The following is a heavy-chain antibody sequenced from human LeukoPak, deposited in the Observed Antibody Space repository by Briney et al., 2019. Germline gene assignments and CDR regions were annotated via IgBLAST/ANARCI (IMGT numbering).Heavy chain of an antibody. V-gene: IGHV3-23*01. CDR3: AKGYYDYVWGSYYFDY. CDR2: ISGSGGST. Sequence: GVSLRLSCAASGFTFSSYGMRWARQPPGKGLEWASAISGSGGSTYYADSVKGRFTISRDNSRDTLYLQMNSLRAEDTAVYYCAKGYYDYVWGSYYFDYWGQGTLVTVSS. CDR1: GFTFSSYG. D-gene: IGHD3-16*01. J-gene: IGHJ4*02.